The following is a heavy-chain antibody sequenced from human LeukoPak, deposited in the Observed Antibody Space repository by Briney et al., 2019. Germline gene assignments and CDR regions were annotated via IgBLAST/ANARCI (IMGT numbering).Heavy chain of an antibody. CDR2: ISSSSTI. CDR1: GFTFSSYS. D-gene: IGHD2-15*01. J-gene: IGHJ4*02. CDR3: ARLRIGY. Sequence: GGSLRLSCAASGFTFSSYSMNWVRQAPGKGLEWVSYISSSSTIYYADSVKGRFTISRDNAKNSLYLQMNSLRAEDTAVYYCARLRIGYWGQGTLVTVSS. V-gene: IGHV3-48*04.